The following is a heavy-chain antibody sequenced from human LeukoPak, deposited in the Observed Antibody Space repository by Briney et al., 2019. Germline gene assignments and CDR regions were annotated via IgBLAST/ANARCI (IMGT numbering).Heavy chain of an antibody. Sequence: PSETLSLTCTVSGGSISSGSYFWSWIRQPAGKGLEWIGRIYTSGSTNYNPSLKSRVTMSVDTSKNQFSLKLSSVTAADTAVYYCARSGYYWPYYFDYWGQGTLVTVSS. CDR3: ARSGYYWPYYFDY. CDR2: IYTSGST. J-gene: IGHJ4*02. V-gene: IGHV4-61*02. D-gene: IGHD3-22*01. CDR1: GGSISSGSYF.